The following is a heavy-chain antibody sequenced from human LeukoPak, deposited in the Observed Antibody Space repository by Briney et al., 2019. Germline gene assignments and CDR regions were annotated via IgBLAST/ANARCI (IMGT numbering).Heavy chain of an antibody. Sequence: GGSLRLSCAASGFTFSSYGIHWVRQAPGKGLEWVAVIWYDGSNKYYGDSVKGRFTISRDNSKNTLYLQMNSLRAEDTALYYRARELSPVVKYYFEYWGQGTLVTVSP. J-gene: IGHJ4*02. CDR2: IWYDGSNK. V-gene: IGHV3-33*01. CDR1: GFTFSSYG. CDR3: ARELSPVVKYYFEY. D-gene: IGHD3-22*01.